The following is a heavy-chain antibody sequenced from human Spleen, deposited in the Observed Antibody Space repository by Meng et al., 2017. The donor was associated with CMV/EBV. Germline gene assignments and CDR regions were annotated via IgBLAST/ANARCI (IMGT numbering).Heavy chain of an antibody. CDR2: IAPNTSGT. D-gene: IGHD1-26*01. V-gene: IGHV1-2*02. J-gene: IGHJ4*02. CDR3: AGNRVGALYY. Sequence: SCYASSYSFTGYSLHWVRQAPGPGLGLMGYIAPNTSGTNYSHTFHRSIATTTITSFRTAYILLVRLMSADASAFYCAGNRVGALYYWGQGTLVTVSS. CDR1: SYSFTGYS.